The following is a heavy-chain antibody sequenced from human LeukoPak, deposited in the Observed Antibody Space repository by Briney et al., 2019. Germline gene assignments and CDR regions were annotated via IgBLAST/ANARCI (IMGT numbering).Heavy chain of an antibody. CDR2: IYYSGST. Sequence: PSETLSLTCTVSGGSISSSSYYWGWIRQPPGKGLEWIGSIYYSGSTYYNPSLKSRVTISVDTSKNQFSLKLSSVTAADTAVYYCARPEYDILTGYYPLGSWGQGTLVTVSS. CDR3: ARPEYDILTGYYPLGS. CDR1: GGSISSSSYY. J-gene: IGHJ4*02. V-gene: IGHV4-39*01. D-gene: IGHD3-9*01.